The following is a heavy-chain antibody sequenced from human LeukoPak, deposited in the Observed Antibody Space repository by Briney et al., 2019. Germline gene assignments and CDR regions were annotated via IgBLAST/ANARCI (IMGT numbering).Heavy chain of an antibody. Sequence: GASVTVSCKASGYTFTGYYMHWVRQAPGQGLEWMGWINPNSGGTNYAQKFQGRVTMTRDTSISTAYMELSRLRSDDTAVYYCARALSVTLRTGFDPWGQGTLVTVSS. V-gene: IGHV1-2*02. CDR2: INPNSGGT. J-gene: IGHJ5*02. CDR1: GYTFTGYY. CDR3: ARALSVTLRTGFDP. D-gene: IGHD4-17*01.